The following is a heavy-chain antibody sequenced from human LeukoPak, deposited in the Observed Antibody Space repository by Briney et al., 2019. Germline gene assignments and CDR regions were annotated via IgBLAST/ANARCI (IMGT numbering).Heavy chain of an antibody. V-gene: IGHV3-7*01. Sequence: GGSLRLSCAASGFTFSGYWMSWVRQAPGKGLEWVANINRDGSDTQYVDSVKGRFTISRDNAKDSLYLQMNSLRAEDTAVYYCARLSRSSSGYWGQGSLVTVSS. CDR2: INRDGSDT. D-gene: IGHD6-13*01. CDR3: ARLSRSSSGY. CDR1: GFTFSGYW. J-gene: IGHJ4*02.